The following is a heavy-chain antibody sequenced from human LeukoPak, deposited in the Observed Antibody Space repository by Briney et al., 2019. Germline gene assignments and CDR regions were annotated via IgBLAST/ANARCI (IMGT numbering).Heavy chain of an antibody. D-gene: IGHD1/OR15-1a*01. V-gene: IGHV3-64*02. CDR3: AREPATGTADF. CDR1: GFTFSNYV. Sequence: PGGSLRLSCAASGFTFSNYVMHWVRQAPGKGLESVSAITSNGGRTFYADFVQGRFTTSRDNSKNTLYLQMGSLRLEDMAVYYCAREPATGTADFWGQGTLVTVSS. CDR2: ITSNGGRT. J-gene: IGHJ4*02.